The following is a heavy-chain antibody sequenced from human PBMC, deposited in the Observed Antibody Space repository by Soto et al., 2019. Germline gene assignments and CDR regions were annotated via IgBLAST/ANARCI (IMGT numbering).Heavy chain of an antibody. D-gene: IGHD3-16*01. CDR2: ISFDGRKQ. CDR3: AKTIGLRLGELAPDF. CDR1: GFRFNNYA. V-gene: IGHV3-30*18. J-gene: IGHJ4*02. Sequence: QVQLVESGGGVVQPGGSLRLSCAASGFRFNNYAIDWVRQAPGKGLEWVAFISFDGRKQYYGDSVQGRFSISRDDSKNTVFLQMSSLRPADTAVYYCAKTIGLRLGELAPDFWGQGTLVTVSS.